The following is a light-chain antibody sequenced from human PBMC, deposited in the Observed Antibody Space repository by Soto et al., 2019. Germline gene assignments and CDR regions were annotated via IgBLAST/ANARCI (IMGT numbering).Light chain of an antibody. Sequence: QSALTQPPSASGSPGQSVTISCAGTYNDVGDYNYVSWYQQHPGKVPKLLTYGVTERPSGVPGRLSGSKSGHTASLTVSDLQPADEAVYYCSSYSGTYSNVIFGGGTKLTVL. CDR2: GVT. J-gene: IGLJ2*01. V-gene: IGLV2-8*01. CDR1: YNDVGDYNY. CDR3: SSYSGTYSNVI.